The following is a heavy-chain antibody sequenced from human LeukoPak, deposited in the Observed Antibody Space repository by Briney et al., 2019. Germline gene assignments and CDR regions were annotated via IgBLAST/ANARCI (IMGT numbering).Heavy chain of an antibody. CDR2: IYYSGST. Sequence: SETLSLTCSVSADSISPYYWSWIRQSPGKGLEWIGYIYYSGSTDYNPSLRSRVTMSVDTSKNQFSLRLTSVTAADTAIYYCAREGPYDDSGYYNTFDVWGQGIMVSVSS. CDR3: AREGPYDDSGYYNTFDV. J-gene: IGHJ3*01. CDR1: ADSISPYY. D-gene: IGHD3-22*01. V-gene: IGHV4-59*01.